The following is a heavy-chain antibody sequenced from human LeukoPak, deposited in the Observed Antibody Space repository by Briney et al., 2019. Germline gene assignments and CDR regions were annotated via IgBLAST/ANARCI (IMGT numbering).Heavy chain of an antibody. V-gene: IGHV4-39*07. CDR3: ARRRPYYYGSGSYISRVYYYYGMDV. D-gene: IGHD3-10*01. CDR1: GGSISSSSYY. Sequence: RPSETLSLTCTVSGGSISSSSYYWGWIRQPPGKGLEWIGSIYYSGSTYYNPSLKSRVTISVDTSKNQFSLKLSSVTAADTAVYYCARRRPYYYGSGSYISRVYYYYGMDVWGQGTTVTVSS. J-gene: IGHJ6*02. CDR2: IYYSGST.